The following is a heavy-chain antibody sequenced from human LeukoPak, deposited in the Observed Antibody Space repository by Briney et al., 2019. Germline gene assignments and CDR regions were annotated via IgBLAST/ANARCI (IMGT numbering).Heavy chain of an antibody. J-gene: IGHJ5*02. CDR1: GFTFSSYE. CDR3: VRDRGGAYSGDNLFDP. CDR2: IIGSGSTT. V-gene: IGHV3-48*03. Sequence: PGGSLRLSCAASGFTFSSYEMNWVRQAPGKGLEWLSYIIGSGSTTQYAASVRDRFTISRDNDKNAVYLQMNSLRADDTAIYYCVRDRGGAYSGDNLFDPWGQGTLVTVSS. D-gene: IGHD2-21*01.